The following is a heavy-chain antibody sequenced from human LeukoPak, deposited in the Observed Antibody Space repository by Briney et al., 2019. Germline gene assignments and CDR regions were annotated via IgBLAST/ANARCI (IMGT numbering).Heavy chain of an antibody. V-gene: IGHV3-30*18. CDR3: AKDGYSSSWYY. J-gene: IGHJ4*02. D-gene: IGHD6-13*01. Sequence: GGSLRLSCAASGFTFSSYGMHWVRKAPGKGLEWVAVISYDGSNKYYADSVKGRFTISRDNSKNTLYLQMNSLRAEDTAVYYCAKDGYSSSWYYWGQGTLVTVSS. CDR1: GFTFSSYG. CDR2: ISYDGSNK.